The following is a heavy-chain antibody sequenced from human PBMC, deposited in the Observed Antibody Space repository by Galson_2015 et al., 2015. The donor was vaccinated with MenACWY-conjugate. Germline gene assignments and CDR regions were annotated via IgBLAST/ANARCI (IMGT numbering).Heavy chain of an antibody. Sequence: SLRLSCAGSASTFSNAYMSWVRQAPGKGLEWVGRIKSQTDGGKTDYAAPVKGRFTISRDDSKNTLYLHMNSLKIEDTAVYYCTTHNPDSWGGLLFHFYMDVWGKGTTVTVSS. CDR1: ASTFSNAY. D-gene: IGHD2-21*01. CDR2: IKSQTDGGKT. J-gene: IGHJ6*03. V-gene: IGHV3-15*01. CDR3: TTHNPDSWGGLLFHFYMDV.